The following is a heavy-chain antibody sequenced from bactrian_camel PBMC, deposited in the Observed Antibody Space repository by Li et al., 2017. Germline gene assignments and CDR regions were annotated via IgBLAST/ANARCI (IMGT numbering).Heavy chain of an antibody. CDR1: GFGFDGPFGDSD. J-gene: IGHJ4*01. Sequence: HVQLVESGGGLAQSGEALTLSCRTTGFGFDGPFGDSDIGWYRRRSTCEPVAILRSDGSEYYADSVKGRFTISRDNAKNTLYLQLNSLETEDAALYYCTKVDSYGYGYDYWGQGTQVTVS. D-gene: IGHD2*01. CDR2: ILRSDGSE. V-gene: IGHV3S63*01. CDR3: TKVDSYGYGYDY.